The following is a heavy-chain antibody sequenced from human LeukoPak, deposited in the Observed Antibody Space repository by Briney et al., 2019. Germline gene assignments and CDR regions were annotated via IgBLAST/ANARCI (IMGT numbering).Heavy chain of an antibody. CDR3: AKDGRGVRTMAATYYYYYGMDV. Sequence: GGSLRLSCAASGFTFSSYGMHWVRQAPGKGLEWVAFTRYDGSNKYYADSVKGRSTISRDNSKNTLYLQMNSLRAEDTAVYYCAKDGRGVRTMAATYYYYYGMDVWGQGTTVTVSS. V-gene: IGHV3-30*02. J-gene: IGHJ6*02. CDR1: GFTFSSYG. D-gene: IGHD6-25*01. CDR2: TRYDGSNK.